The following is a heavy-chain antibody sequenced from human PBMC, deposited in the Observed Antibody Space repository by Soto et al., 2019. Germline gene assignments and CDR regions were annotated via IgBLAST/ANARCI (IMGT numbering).Heavy chain of an antibody. Sequence: QVQLVQSGAEVTKPGASVKVSCKASGYTFTDYDINWVRQASGQGLEWLGWMNPNSGNTGYAQKFQGRITKTRDTSISTAYMELSSLDSEDTAVYYCTRRMLRGVIVPWGQGTLVTVSS. J-gene: IGHJ1*01. CDR2: MNPNSGNT. D-gene: IGHD3-10*01. CDR1: GYTFTDYD. V-gene: IGHV1-8*01. CDR3: TRRMLRGVIVP.